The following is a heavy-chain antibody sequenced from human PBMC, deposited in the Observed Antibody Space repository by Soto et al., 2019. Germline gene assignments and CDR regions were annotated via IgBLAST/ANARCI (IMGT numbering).Heavy chain of an antibody. CDR1: GYSFTRYY. Sequence: ASVKVSCKASGYSFTRYYMYWVRQAPGQGLEWMAIINPSDGSASYAQQFQGRVTLTRDTSTTTVYMEVSSLRSEDTAVYFCERGQGESSWPTDLDIWGQGTMVTVSS. CDR3: ERGQGESSWPTDLDI. CDR2: INPSDGSA. J-gene: IGHJ3*02. V-gene: IGHV1-46*01. D-gene: IGHD6-13*01.